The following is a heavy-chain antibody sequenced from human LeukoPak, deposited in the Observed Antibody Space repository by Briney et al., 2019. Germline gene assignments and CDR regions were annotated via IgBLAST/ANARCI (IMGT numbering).Heavy chain of an antibody. J-gene: IGHJ4*02. D-gene: IGHD4-23*01. CDR3: ARLSHGANSEFDY. CDR2: IYYSGST. V-gene: IGHV4-59*12. Sequence: SETLSLTCTVSGGSISSYYWSWIRQPPGKGLEWIGYIYYSGSTNYNPSLKSRVTISVDTSKNQFSLRLSSVTAVDTAVYYCARLSHGANSEFDYWGQGTLVTVSS. CDR1: GGSISSYY.